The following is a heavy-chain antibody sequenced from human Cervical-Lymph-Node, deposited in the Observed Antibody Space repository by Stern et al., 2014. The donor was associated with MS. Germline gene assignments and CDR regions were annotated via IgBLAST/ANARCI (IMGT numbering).Heavy chain of an antibody. V-gene: IGHV1-69*01. J-gene: IGHJ4*02. Sequence: VQLEESGAEVKKPGSSVKVSCKASGGTFSSYAINWVRQAPGQGPEWMGGIIPIFGTAIHAQKFQGRVTITADESTSTAYMELSSLRSEDTAVYYCARDSRHYDASYYFDSWGQGTLVTVSS. CDR3: ARDSRHYDASYYFDS. CDR2: IIPIFGTA. D-gene: IGHD3-16*01. CDR1: GGTFSSYA.